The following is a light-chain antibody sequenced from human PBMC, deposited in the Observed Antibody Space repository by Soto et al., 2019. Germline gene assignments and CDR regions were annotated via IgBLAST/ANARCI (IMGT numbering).Light chain of an antibody. Sequence: EIVLTQSPGTLSLSPGERATLSCRASQSISNYLAWYQQRPGQSPRLLIYAASSRATGVPDRFSGGGSATDFTLTVSRLEPEDFEVYYCKQYGGSPRTFGQGTKLEIK. CDR2: AAS. V-gene: IGKV3-20*01. CDR3: KQYGGSPRT. CDR1: QSISNY. J-gene: IGKJ2*01.